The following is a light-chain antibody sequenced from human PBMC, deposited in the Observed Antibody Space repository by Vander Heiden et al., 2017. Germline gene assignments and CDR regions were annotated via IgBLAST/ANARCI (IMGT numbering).Light chain of an antibody. J-gene: IGLJ2*01. CDR2: EVS. Sequence: QSALTQPPSVSGSPGQSVTISCTGTSSDVGSYNRFSWYQQAPGTAPKLMIYEVSNRPSGVPDRFSGSKSGNTASLTISGLQAGDEADYYCSSYTSSSTLIFGGGTQLTVL. V-gene: IGLV2-18*02. CDR3: SSYTSSSTLI. CDR1: SSDVGSYNR.